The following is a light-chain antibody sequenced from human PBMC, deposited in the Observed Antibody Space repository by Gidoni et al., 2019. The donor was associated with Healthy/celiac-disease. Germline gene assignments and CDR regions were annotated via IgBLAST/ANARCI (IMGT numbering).Light chain of an antibody. V-gene: IGKV1-8*01. J-gene: IGKJ2*01. CDR3: QQYYSDPHT. CDR2: AAS. Sequence: AIRMTQSPSSFSASTGDRVTITCRASQGISSYLAWYQQKPGKAPKLLIYAASTLQSGVPSRFSGSGSGTEFTLTISCLQSEDFATYYCQQYYSDPHTFGQGTKLEIK. CDR1: QGISSY.